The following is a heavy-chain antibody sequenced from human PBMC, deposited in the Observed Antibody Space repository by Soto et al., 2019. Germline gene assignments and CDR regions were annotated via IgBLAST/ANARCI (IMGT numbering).Heavy chain of an antibody. CDR3: ARPKIAVAGEDAFDI. D-gene: IGHD6-19*01. Sequence: VASVKVSCKASGGTFSSYAISWVRQAPGQGLEWMGGIIPIFGTANYAQKFQGRVTITADESTSTAYMELSSLRSEDTAVYYCARPKIAVAGEDAFDIWGQGTMVTVSS. V-gene: IGHV1-69*13. CDR1: GGTFSSYA. CDR2: IIPIFGTA. J-gene: IGHJ3*02.